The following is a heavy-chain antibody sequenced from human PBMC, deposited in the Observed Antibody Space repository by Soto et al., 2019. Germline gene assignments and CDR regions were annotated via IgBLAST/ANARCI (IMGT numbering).Heavy chain of an antibody. Sequence: VKVSCKASGYTFTGYYMHWVRQAPGQGLEWMGWINPNSGGTNYAQKFQGRVTMTRDTSISTAYMELSRLRSDDTAVYYCASPSSGYSYPYYYYGMDVWGQGTTVTVSS. CDR2: INPNSGGT. CDR1: GYTFTGYY. CDR3: ASPSSGYSYPYYYYGMDV. J-gene: IGHJ6*02. V-gene: IGHV1-2*02. D-gene: IGHD5-18*01.